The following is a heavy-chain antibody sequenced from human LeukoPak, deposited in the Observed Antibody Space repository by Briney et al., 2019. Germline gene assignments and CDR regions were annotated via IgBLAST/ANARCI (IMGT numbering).Heavy chain of an antibody. V-gene: IGHV3-23*01. J-gene: IGHJ4*02. CDR2: ITGSGETK. D-gene: IGHD3-22*01. CDR3: AKESLVVIESYFDN. CDR1: GFTFSAFA. Sequence: GGSLRLSCVVTGFTFSAFAMSRVRRAPGKGLEWVSAITGSGETKYYADSVKGRFTMSRDNSKNTLYLQMNSLRDEDTAEYFCAKESLVVIESYFDNWGQGTLVTVSS.